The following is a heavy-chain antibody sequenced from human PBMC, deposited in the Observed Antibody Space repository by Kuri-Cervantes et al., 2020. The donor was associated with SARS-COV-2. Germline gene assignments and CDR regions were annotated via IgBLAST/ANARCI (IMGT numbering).Heavy chain of an antibody. CDR2: INPDVSYT. J-gene: IGHJ6*02. D-gene: IGHD2-2*01. CDR3: ARDHVVPAAIYYYYYGMDV. Sequence: GESLKISCAASGFTFSGHWIHWVRQAPGKGLVWVSRINPDVSYTNNADSVKGRFTLSRDNAKNMLFLQMNSLRAEDTAVYYCARDHVVPAAIYYYYYGMDVWGQGTTVTVSS. CDR1: GFTFSGHW. V-gene: IGHV3-74*01.